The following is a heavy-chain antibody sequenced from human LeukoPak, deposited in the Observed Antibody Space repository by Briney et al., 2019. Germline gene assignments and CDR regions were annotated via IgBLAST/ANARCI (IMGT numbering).Heavy chain of an antibody. D-gene: IGHD2-15*01. J-gene: IGHJ6*03. Sequence: GGSLRLSCAASGFTFSSYAMSWVRQAPGRGLEWVSAISGSGGSTNYADSVKGRFTVSKDNSKNTLYLQMNSLRAEDTAIYYCAKVSGYCSGGSCYPYYYYMDVWGKGTTVTVSS. CDR3: AKVSGYCSGGSCYPYYYYMDV. CDR1: GFTFSSYA. V-gene: IGHV3-23*01. CDR2: ISGSGGST.